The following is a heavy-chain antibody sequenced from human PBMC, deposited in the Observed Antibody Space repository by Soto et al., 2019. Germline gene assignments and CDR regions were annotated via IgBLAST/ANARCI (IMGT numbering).Heavy chain of an antibody. D-gene: IGHD1-26*01. V-gene: IGHV3-33*01. J-gene: IGHJ3*02. CDR2: IWYDGSIK. Sequence: QVQLVESGGGVVQPGRSLRLSCAASGFTFGIYGMHWVRQAPGKGLEWVAVIWYDGSIKYHADSVKGRFTISRDNSQNAEYLQMNILRHEHTAVYYCARCTCWSSDASDMWGQGPIVTVSS. CDR3: ARCTCWSSDASDM. CDR1: GFTFGIYG.